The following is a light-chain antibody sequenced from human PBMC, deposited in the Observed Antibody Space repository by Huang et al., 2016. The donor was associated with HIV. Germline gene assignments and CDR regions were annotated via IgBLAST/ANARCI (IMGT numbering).Light chain of an antibody. V-gene: IGKV3-11*01. J-gene: IGKJ3*01. Sequence: EIVLTQSPATLSLSPGERATLSCRASQGVSSYLAWYQQKSGQAPRLLIYDASNRATGIPARFSGSGSGTDFTLTISSLEPEDFAVYYCQQRSNWPGITFGPGTKVDIK. CDR2: DAS. CDR1: QGVSSY. CDR3: QQRSNWPGIT.